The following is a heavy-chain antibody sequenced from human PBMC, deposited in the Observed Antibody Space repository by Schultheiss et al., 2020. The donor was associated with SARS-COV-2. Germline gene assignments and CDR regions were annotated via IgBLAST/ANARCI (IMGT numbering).Heavy chain of an antibody. D-gene: IGHD3-3*01. CDR3: ARSGIFGVVKLYYYYYYGMDV. Sequence: SETLSLTCTVSGGSISSYYWSWIRQPPGKGLEWIGYIYYSGSTYYNPSLKSRVTISVDTSKNQFSLKLSSVTAADTAVYYCARSGIFGVVKLYYYYYYGMDVWGQGTTVTVSS. CDR2: IYYSGST. CDR1: GGSISSYY. J-gene: IGHJ6*02. V-gene: IGHV4-59*08.